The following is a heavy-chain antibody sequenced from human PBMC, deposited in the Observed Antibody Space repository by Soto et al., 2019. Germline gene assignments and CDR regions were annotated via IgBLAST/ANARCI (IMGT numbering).Heavy chain of an antibody. Sequence: SVKCSFKASGGTFSIYAIRWVRQAPGQGLEWMGGIIPIFGTANYAQKFQGRVTITADESTSTAYMELSSLRSEDTAVYYCASGARALGYSYVFDYWGQGTLVTVSS. J-gene: IGHJ4*02. CDR2: IIPIFGTA. V-gene: IGHV1-69*13. CDR3: ASGARALGYSYVFDY. CDR1: GGTFSIYA. D-gene: IGHD5-18*01.